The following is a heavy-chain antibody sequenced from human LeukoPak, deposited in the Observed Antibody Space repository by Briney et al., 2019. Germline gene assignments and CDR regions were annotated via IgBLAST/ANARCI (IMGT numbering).Heavy chain of an antibody. J-gene: IGHJ4*02. CDR1: GFTFSTYW. CDR2: IKQDGTDK. CDR3: AREKLDTRGYVDY. V-gene: IGHV3-7*01. D-gene: IGHD3-22*01. Sequence: GGSLRLSCAGSGFTFSTYWMSWVRQAPGKGLDWVANIKQDGTDKYYVDSVKGRFTISRDNAKNLLYLQMNSLRAEDAAVYYCAREKLDTRGYVDYWGQGTLVTVSS.